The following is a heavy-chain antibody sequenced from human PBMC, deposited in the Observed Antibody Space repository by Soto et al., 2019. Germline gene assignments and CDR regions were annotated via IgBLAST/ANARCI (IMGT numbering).Heavy chain of an antibody. V-gene: IGHV4-4*02. CDR2: IYRTGST. CDR1: GGSFTSNNW. D-gene: IGHD1-7*01. J-gene: IGHJ4*02. Sequence: SETLSLTCAVSGGSFTSNNWWTWVRQPPGQGLEWIGEIYRTGSTNYNPSLKSRVTISLDKSENQVSLKVTSLTAADTAVYYCASRDPGTSVDYWGQGTLVTVSS. CDR3: ASRDPGTSVDY.